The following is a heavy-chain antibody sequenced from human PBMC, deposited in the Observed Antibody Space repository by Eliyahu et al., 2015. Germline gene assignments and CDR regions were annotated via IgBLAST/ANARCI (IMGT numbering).Heavy chain of an antibody. D-gene: IGHD1-26*01. J-gene: IGHJ4*02. Sequence: QVQLQESGPGLVKPSETLSLTCTVXXDSVSSGSSYWSWIRQPPGKGLEWIGYLFNSGSTNYNPSLKSRVTISIDTSKNQFSLKVNSVTAADTAVYYCARAGKITYRGSYYFDYWGQGTLVTVSS. CDR3: ARAGKITYRGSYYFDY. V-gene: IGHV4-61*01. CDR1: XDSVSSGSSY. CDR2: LFNSGST.